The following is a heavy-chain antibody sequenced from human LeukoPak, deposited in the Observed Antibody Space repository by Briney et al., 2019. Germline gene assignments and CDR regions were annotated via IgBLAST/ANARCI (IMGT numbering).Heavy chain of an antibody. D-gene: IGHD5-12*01. J-gene: IGHJ6*03. CDR2: MNPNSGNT. CDR1: GYTFTSYD. V-gene: IGHV1-8*01. CDR3: ARRGYPVYYYYMDV. Sequence: ASVKVSCKASGYTFTSYDINWVRQATGQGLEWMGWMNPNSGNTGYAQKFKGRVTMTTDTSTTTAYMELRSLRSDDTAVYYCARRGYPVYYYYMDVWGKGTTVTISS.